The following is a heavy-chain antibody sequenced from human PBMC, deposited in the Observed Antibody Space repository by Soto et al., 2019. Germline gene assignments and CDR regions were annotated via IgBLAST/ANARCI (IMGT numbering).Heavy chain of an antibody. D-gene: IGHD3-10*01. CDR3: ARASIFGGFGELSSFDY. CDR1: GFTVSSNY. CDR2: IYSGGST. V-gene: IGHV3-53*01. Sequence: EVQLVESGGGLIQPGGSLRLSCAASGFTVSSNYMSWVRQAPGKGLEWVSVIYSGGSTYYADSVKGRFTISRDNAKNTLYLPMNRLRAEDTAVYYCARASIFGGFGELSSFDYWGQGTLVTVSS. J-gene: IGHJ4*02.